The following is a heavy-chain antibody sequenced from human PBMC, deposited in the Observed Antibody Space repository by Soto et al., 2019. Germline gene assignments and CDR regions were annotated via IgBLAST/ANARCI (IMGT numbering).Heavy chain of an antibody. Sequence: SETLSLTCAVSGGSISSGGYSWSWIRQPPGKGLEWIGYIYHSGRTYYNPSLKSRVTISVDRSKNQFSLKLSSVTAADTAVYYCARVGSSIATRPFDYWGQGTLVTVSS. CDR1: GGSISSGGYS. D-gene: IGHD6-6*01. CDR2: IYHSGRT. V-gene: IGHV4-30-2*01. CDR3: ARVGSSIATRPFDY. J-gene: IGHJ4*02.